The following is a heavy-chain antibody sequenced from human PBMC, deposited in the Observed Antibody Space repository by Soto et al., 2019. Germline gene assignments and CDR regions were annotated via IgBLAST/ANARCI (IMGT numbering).Heavy chain of an antibody. D-gene: IGHD5-12*01. CDR3: ASTRRDGYNNYYSYYGMDV. CDR1: GFTFSSYN. Sequence: PGGSLRLSCAASGFTFSSYNMNWVRQAPGKGLEWVSSISSSSSYIYYAESVKGRFTISRDNAKNSLYLQMNSLRAEDTAEYYCASTRRDGYNNYYSYYGMDVWGQGTTVTVSS. V-gene: IGHV3-21*01. CDR2: ISSSSSYI. J-gene: IGHJ6*02.